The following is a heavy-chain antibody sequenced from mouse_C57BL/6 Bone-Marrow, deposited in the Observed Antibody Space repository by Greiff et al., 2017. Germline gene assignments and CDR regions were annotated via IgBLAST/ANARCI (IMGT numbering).Heavy chain of an antibody. Sequence: EVMLVESGGGLVQPGGSMKLSCAASGFTFSDAWMDWVRQSPEKGLEWVAEIRNKANNHATYYAESVKGRFTISRDDYKISVYLQMNSLRAEDTGIYYCTRLYDGYHIWYFDVWGTGTTVTVSS. V-gene: IGHV6-6*01. CDR1: GFTFSDAW. CDR2: IRNKANNHAT. CDR3: TRLYDGYHIWYFDV. J-gene: IGHJ1*03. D-gene: IGHD2-3*01.